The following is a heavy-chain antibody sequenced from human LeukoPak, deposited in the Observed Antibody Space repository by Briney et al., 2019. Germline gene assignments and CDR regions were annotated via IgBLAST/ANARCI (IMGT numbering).Heavy chain of an antibody. CDR2: ISGSGGST. V-gene: IGHV3-23*01. CDR1: GFXFSSYA. J-gene: IGHJ4*02. Sequence: GGSLRLSCAASGFXFSSYAISWVRQAPGKGQEWVSAISGSGGSTYYADSVKGRFTISRDNSKNTLYLQMNSLRAEDTAVHYCAKVFSIVGATTFDYWGQGTLVTVSS. CDR3: AKVFSIVGATTFDY. D-gene: IGHD1-26*01.